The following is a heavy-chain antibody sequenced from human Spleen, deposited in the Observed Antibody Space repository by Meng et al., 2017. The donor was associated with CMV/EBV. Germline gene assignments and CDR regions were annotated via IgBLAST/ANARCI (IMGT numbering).Heavy chain of an antibody. CDR1: GYSFTNDW. V-gene: IGHV5-51*01. Sequence: KVSCKGSGYSFTNDWVGWVRQMPGKGLEWMGIIYPGDSDTRYSPPFQGQVTISADRSISTAFLQWGSLKASDTAMYYCARGSFYSSSWYGVYYYYGMDVWGQGTTVTVSS. CDR3: ARGSFYSSSWYGVYYYYGMDV. D-gene: IGHD6-13*01. J-gene: IGHJ6*02. CDR2: IYPGDSDT.